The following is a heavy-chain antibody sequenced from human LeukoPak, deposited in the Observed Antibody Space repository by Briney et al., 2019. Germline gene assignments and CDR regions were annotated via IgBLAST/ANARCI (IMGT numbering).Heavy chain of an antibody. CDR3: ARTSPATPLLRYFDWSSSPMDV. J-gene: IGHJ6*02. Sequence: PSETLSLTCTVSGGSISSYYWSWIRQPPGKGLEWTGYIYYSGSTNYNPSLKSRVTISVDTSKNQFSLKLSSVTAADTAVYYCARTSPATPLLRYFDWSSSPMDVWGQGTTVTVSS. D-gene: IGHD3-9*01. CDR2: IYYSGST. CDR1: GGSISSYY. V-gene: IGHV4-59*01.